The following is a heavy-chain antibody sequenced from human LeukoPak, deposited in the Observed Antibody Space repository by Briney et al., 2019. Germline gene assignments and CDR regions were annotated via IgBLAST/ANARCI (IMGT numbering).Heavy chain of an antibody. CDR2: IYYSGST. D-gene: IGHD1-1*01. V-gene: IGHV4-59*01. CDR3: ATGLTTGTTFDY. Sequence: ETLSLTCTVSGGSISSYYWSWIRQPPGKGLEWIGYIYYSGSTNYNPSLKGRVTISVDTSKNQFSLKLSSVTAADTAVYYCATGLTTGTTFDYWGQGTLVTVSS. CDR1: GGSISSYY. J-gene: IGHJ4*02.